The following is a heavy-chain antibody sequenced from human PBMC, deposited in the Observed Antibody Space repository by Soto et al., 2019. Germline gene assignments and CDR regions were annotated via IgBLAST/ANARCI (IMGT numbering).Heavy chain of an antibody. CDR1: GGSISSSSYY. Sequence: PSETLSLTCTVSGGSISSSSYYWGWIRQPPGKGLEWIGSIYYSGSTYYNPSLKSRVTISVDTSKNQFSLKLSSVTAADTAVYYRASSRLDYQWELQLDYWGQGTLVTVSS. J-gene: IGHJ4*02. CDR3: ASSRLDYQWELQLDY. CDR2: IYYSGST. V-gene: IGHV4-39*01. D-gene: IGHD1-26*01.